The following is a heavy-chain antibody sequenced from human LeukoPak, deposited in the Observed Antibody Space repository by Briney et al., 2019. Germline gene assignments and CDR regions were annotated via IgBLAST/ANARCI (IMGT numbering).Heavy chain of an antibody. CDR2: IWYDGSNK. J-gene: IGHJ4*02. CDR3: AKGTAAHFDY. D-gene: IGHD6-25*01. Sequence: QTGGSLRLSCAASGFTFSSSGMNWVRQAPGKGLEWVALIWYDGSNKYYADSVKGRFTISRDNSKNTLYLQMNSLRAEDTAVYYCAKGTAAHFDYWGQGTLVTVSS. V-gene: IGHV3-30*02. CDR1: GFTFSSSG.